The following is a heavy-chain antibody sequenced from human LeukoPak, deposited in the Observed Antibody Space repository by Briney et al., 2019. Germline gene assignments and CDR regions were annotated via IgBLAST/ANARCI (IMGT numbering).Heavy chain of an antibody. CDR3: ARGSLTLVVPGDAFDI. Sequence: APVKVSCKASGYTFTGYCMHWVRQAPGQGLEWMGWINPNSGGTNYAQKFQGRVTMTRDTSISTAYMELSRLRSDDTAVYYCARGSLTLVVPGDAFDIWGQGTMVTVSS. CDR2: INPNSGGT. D-gene: IGHD6-13*01. J-gene: IGHJ3*02. CDR1: GYTFTGYC. V-gene: IGHV1-2*02.